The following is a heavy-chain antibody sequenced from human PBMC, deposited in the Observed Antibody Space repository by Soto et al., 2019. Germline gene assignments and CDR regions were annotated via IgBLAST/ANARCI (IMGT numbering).Heavy chain of an antibody. CDR2: IIPIFGTA. CDR3: ARTLNSAMVLVDY. D-gene: IGHD5-18*01. V-gene: IGHV1-69*13. Sequence: SVEVSCKASGGTFSSYAISWVRQAPGQGLEWMGGIIPIFGTANYAQKFQGRVTITADESTSTAYMELSSLRSEDTAVYYCARTLNSAMVLVDYWGQGPLMTFYS. J-gene: IGHJ4*02. CDR1: GGTFSSYA.